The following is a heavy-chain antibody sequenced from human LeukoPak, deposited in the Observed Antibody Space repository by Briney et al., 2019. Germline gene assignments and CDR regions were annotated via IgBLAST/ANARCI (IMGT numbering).Heavy chain of an antibody. D-gene: IGHD1-26*01. CDR2: ISGSGGST. CDR1: GFTFSSYA. J-gene: IGHJ4*02. Sequence: GGSLRLSCAASGFTFSSYAMSWLPKAPGKGREWVSVISGSGGSTYYADSVKGRFTISRDNSKNTLYLQMSSLRAEDTAVYYCAKDSIAGPGWGQGTLVTVSS. CDR3: AKDSIAGPG. V-gene: IGHV3-23*01.